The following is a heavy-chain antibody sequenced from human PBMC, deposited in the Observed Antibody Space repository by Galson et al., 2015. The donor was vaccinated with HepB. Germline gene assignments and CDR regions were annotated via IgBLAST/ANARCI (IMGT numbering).Heavy chain of an antibody. Sequence: SLRLSCAASGFTFSRYAMHWVRQAPGKGLEWVAVISYDGSNKYYAGSVKGRFTISRDNAKNSLYLHLNSVTAEDTAVYYCARVADADYGDHTHFDYWGQGTLVTVSS. D-gene: IGHD4-17*01. CDR1: GFTFSRYA. V-gene: IGHV3-30-3*01. CDR3: ARVADADYGDHTHFDY. CDR2: ISYDGSNK. J-gene: IGHJ4*02.